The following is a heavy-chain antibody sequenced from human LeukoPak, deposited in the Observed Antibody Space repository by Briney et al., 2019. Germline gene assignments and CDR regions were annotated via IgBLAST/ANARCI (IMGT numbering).Heavy chain of an antibody. V-gene: IGHV3-21*04. CDR1: GFTFSSYS. Sequence: GGSLRLSCAASGFTFSSYSMNWVRQAPGKGLEWVSSISSSSSYIYYADSAKGRFTISRDNAKNSLYLQMNSLRAEDTAVYYCAIPRILYFWDAFDIWGQGTMVTVSS. CDR3: AIPRILYFWDAFDI. J-gene: IGHJ3*02. CDR2: ISSSSSYI. D-gene: IGHD2-8*01.